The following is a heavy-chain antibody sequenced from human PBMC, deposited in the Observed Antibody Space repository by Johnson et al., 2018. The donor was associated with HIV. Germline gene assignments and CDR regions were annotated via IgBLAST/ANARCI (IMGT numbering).Heavy chain of an antibody. CDR2: ISYDGSEK. Sequence: QVQLVESGGGLVQPGRSLRLSCAASGFTFDDYAMHWVRQAPGKGLEWVAVISYDGSEKYYVDSVKGRFTISRDNAKNSLYLQMNSLRAEDTAVYYCARDIIAVAGYDAFDIWGQGTMVTVSS. CDR3: ARDIIAVAGYDAFDI. V-gene: IGHV3-30*03. D-gene: IGHD6-19*01. J-gene: IGHJ3*02. CDR1: GFTFDDYA.